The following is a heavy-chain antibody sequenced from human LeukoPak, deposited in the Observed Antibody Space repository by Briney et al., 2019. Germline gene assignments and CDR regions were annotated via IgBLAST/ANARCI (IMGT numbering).Heavy chain of an antibody. J-gene: IGHJ6*02. CDR2: IYYSGST. CDR3: ARIPSEYYYYYYGMDV. CDR1: GGSISSYY. V-gene: IGHV4-59*01. D-gene: IGHD2-2*01. Sequence: PSETLSLTCTVSGGSISSYYWSWIRQPPGKRLEWIGYIYYSGSTNYNPSLKSRVTISVDTSKNQFSLKLSSVTAADTAVYYCARIPSEYYYYYYGMDVWGQGTTVTVSS.